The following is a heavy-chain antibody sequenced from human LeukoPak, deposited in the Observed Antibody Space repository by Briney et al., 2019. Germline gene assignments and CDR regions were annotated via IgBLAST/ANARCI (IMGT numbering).Heavy chain of an antibody. CDR1: GGSIGSYY. CDR3: ARYCGGDCYIPLDY. CDR2: IYYSGST. J-gene: IGHJ4*02. Sequence: PSETLSLTCTVSGGSIGSYYWSWIRQPPGKGLEWIGYIYYSGSTNYNPSLKSRVTISVDTSKNQFSLKLSSVTAADTAVYYCARYCGGDCYIPLDYWGQGTLVTVSS. V-gene: IGHV4-59*01. D-gene: IGHD2-21*02.